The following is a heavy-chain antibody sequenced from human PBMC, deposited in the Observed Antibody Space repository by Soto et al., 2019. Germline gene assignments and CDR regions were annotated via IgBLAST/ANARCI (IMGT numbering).Heavy chain of an antibody. CDR2: IYYSGST. CDR3: ARQAAPSYSSGWYGNFDY. CDR1: GGSISSYY. Sequence: SETLSLTCTVSGGSISSYYWSWIRQPPGKGLEWIGYIYYSGSTNYNPSLKSRVTISVDTSKNQFSLKLSSVTAADTAVYYCARQAAPSYSSGWYGNFDYWGQGTLVTVSS. J-gene: IGHJ4*02. V-gene: IGHV4-59*08. D-gene: IGHD6-19*01.